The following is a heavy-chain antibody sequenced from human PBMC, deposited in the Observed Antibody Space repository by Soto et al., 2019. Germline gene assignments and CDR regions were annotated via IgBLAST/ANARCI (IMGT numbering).Heavy chain of an antibody. Sequence: GGSLRLSCAASGFTFSSYAMHWVRQAPGKGLEWVAVISYDGSNKYYADSVKGRFTISRDNSKNTLYLQMNSLRAEDTAVYYCARDRRYGPTFVSYGMDVWGQGTTVTVSS. V-gene: IGHV3-30-3*01. CDR3: ARDRRYGPTFVSYGMDV. CDR2: ISYDGSNK. D-gene: IGHD4-17*01. J-gene: IGHJ6*02. CDR1: GFTFSSYA.